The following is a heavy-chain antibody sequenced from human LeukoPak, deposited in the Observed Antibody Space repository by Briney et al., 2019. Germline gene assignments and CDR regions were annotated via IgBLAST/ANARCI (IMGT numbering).Heavy chain of an antibody. CDR2: IIPILGIA. D-gene: IGHD3-9*01. Sequence: GASVKVSCKASGGTFSSYAISWVRQAPGQGLEWMGRIIPILGIANYAQKFQGRVTMTTDTSTSTAYMELRSLRSDDTAVYYCARDWGILTGYSLGFDYWGQGTLVTVSS. CDR3: ARDWGILTGYSLGFDY. J-gene: IGHJ4*02. V-gene: IGHV1-69*04. CDR1: GGTFSSYA.